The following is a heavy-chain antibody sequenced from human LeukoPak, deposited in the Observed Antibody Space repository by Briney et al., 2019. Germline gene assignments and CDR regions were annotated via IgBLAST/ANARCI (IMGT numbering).Heavy chain of an antibody. CDR2: IIPIFGTA. V-gene: IGHV1-69*13. CDR3: ASLIGSTGARFDY. Sequence: PRASVKVSCKASGGTFSSYTISWVRQAPGQGLEWMGGIIPIFGTANYAQKFQGRVTITADESTSTAYMELSSLRSEDTAVYYCASLIGSTGARFDYWGQGTLVTVSS. J-gene: IGHJ4*02. CDR1: GGTFSSYT. D-gene: IGHD2-2*01.